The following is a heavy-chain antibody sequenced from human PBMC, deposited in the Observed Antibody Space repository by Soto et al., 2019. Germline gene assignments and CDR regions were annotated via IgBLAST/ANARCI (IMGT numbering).Heavy chain of an antibody. CDR1: GFTFSSYT. D-gene: IGHD6-13*01. J-gene: IGHJ6*02. Sequence: GGSLRLSCAASGFTFSSYTVHWVRQAPGKGLEWVAVISYDGSNKYYADSVKGRFSISRDNSKNTLFLQINSLRVEDTAVYYCVKDQDSSSWNIYGMDVWGQGTTVTVSS. V-gene: IGHV3-30*04. CDR2: ISYDGSNK. CDR3: VKDQDSSSWNIYGMDV.